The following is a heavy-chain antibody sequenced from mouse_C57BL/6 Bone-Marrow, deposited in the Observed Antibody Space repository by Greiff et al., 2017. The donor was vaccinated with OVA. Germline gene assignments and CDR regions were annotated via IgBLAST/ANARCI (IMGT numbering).Heavy chain of an antibody. CDR1: GYTFTEYT. CDR3: ARHGEVYSNYYAWFAY. D-gene: IGHD2-5*01. CDR2: FYPGSGSI. Sequence: QVQLKESGAELVKPGASVKLSCKASGYTFTEYTIHWVKQRSGQGLEWIGWFYPGSGSIKYNEKFKDKATLTADKSSSTVYMELSRLTSEDSAVYFCARHGEVYSNYYAWFAYWGQGTLVTVSA. J-gene: IGHJ3*01. V-gene: IGHV1-62-2*01.